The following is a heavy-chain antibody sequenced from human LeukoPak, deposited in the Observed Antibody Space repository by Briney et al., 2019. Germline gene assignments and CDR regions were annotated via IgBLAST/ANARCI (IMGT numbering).Heavy chain of an antibody. V-gene: IGHV4-59*11. CDR1: GDSISSHY. J-gene: IGHJ6*03. Sequence: PSETLSLTCTVSGDSISSHYWSWIRQPPGKGLEWIGYIYNSESTNYNPSLKSRLTISVDTSKNQFSLKLSSVTAADTAVYYCARAPYYYYMGVWGKGTTVTVSS. CDR2: IYNSEST. CDR3: ARAPYYYYMGV.